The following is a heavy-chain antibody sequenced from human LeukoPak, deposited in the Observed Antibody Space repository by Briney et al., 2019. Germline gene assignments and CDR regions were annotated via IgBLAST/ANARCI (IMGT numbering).Heavy chain of an antibody. CDR2: ISAYNGNT. Sequence: ASGKVSCKASGYTFTSYGISWVRQAPGQGLEWMGWISAYNGNTNYEQKLQGRVTITTDTSTSTAYMELRSLRSDDTAVYYCARAAVVVVAATWLGYYYGMDVWGKGTTVTGSS. J-gene: IGHJ6*04. D-gene: IGHD2-15*01. CDR3: ARAAVVVVAATWLGYYYGMDV. V-gene: IGHV1-18*04. CDR1: GYTFTSYG.